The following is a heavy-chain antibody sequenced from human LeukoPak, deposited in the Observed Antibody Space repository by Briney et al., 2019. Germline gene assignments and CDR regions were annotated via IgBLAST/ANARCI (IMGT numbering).Heavy chain of an antibody. J-gene: IGHJ4*02. Sequence: GGSPRLSCAASGFTFSSYGMHWVRQAPGKGLEWVAVISSDGSNQYYAASVKGRFTISRDNSKNTLNLQMDSLRAEDTAVYYCAKDHGSGGGWYYFDYWGQGTLVTVSS. D-gene: IGHD6-19*01. CDR3: AKDHGSGGGWYYFDY. CDR2: ISSDGSNQ. V-gene: IGHV3-30*18. CDR1: GFTFSSYG.